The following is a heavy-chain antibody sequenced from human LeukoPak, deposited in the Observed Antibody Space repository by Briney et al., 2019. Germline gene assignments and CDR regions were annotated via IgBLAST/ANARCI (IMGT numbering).Heavy chain of an antibody. CDR2: ISAYNGNT. D-gene: IGHD2-15*01. J-gene: IGHJ5*02. CDR1: GYTFTSYG. CDR3: ARDMSPPSYNWFDP. V-gene: IGHV1-18*01. Sequence: ASVKVSCKASGYTFTSYGISWVRQAPGQGLEWMGWISAYNGNTNYAQKLQGRVTMTTDTSTSTAYMELRSLRSDDTAVYYCARDMSPPSYNWFDPWGRGTQVTVSS.